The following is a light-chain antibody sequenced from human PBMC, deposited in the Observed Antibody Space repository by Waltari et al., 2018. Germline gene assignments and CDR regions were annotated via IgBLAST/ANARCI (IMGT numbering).Light chain of an antibody. CDR2: AAS. CDR1: QGVSSY. CDR3: QQYYSYPWT. V-gene: IGKV1-8*01. Sequence: AIRMTHSPSSLSASTGDRVTITCRASQGVSSYLAWYQQKPGKAPNLLFYAASTLQSGVPSRFSGSGSGTDFSLIISCLQSEDFATYYCQQYYSYPWTFGQGTKVEI. J-gene: IGKJ1*01.